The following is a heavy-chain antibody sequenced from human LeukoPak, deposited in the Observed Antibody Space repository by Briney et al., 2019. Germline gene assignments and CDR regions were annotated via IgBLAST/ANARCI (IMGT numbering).Heavy chain of an antibody. V-gene: IGHV3-64*01. Sequence: GGSLRLSCAASGFTFSSYAMHWVRQAPGKGLEYVSTISRNGDSTFYANSVKGRFTISRDNSKNTLHLQMGSLRAEDMAVYYCARVRDNSSWYLYYFDYWGQGTLVTVSS. CDR3: ARVRDNSSWYLYYFDY. CDR2: ISRNGDST. CDR1: GFTFSSYA. D-gene: IGHD6-13*01. J-gene: IGHJ4*02.